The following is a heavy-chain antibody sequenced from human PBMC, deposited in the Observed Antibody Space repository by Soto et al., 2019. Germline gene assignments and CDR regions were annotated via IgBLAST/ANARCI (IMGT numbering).Heavy chain of an antibody. V-gene: IGHV4-34*01. CDR3: ARYYDILTGPWDAFDI. CDR2: INHSGST. D-gene: IGHD3-9*01. Sequence: SETLSLTCAVYGGSFSGYYWSWIRQPPGKGLEWIGEINHSGSTNYNPSLKSRVTISVDTSKNQFSLKLSSVTAADTAVYYCARYYDILTGPWDAFDIWGQGTMVTVSS. J-gene: IGHJ3*02. CDR1: GGSFSGYY.